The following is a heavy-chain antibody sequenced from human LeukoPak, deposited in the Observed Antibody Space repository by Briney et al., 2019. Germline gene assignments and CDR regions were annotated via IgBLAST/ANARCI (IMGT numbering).Heavy chain of an antibody. J-gene: IGHJ4*02. CDR3: ASLPPYSGYDTAPDYFDY. CDR1: GYTFTGYY. V-gene: IGHV1-2*06. Sequence: ASVKVSCKASGYTFTGYYMHWVRQAPGQGLEWMGRINPNSGGTNYAQKFQGRVTMTRDTSISTAYMELSRLRSEDTAVYYCASLPPYSGYDTAPDYFDYWGQGTLVTVSS. CDR2: INPNSGGT. D-gene: IGHD5-12*01.